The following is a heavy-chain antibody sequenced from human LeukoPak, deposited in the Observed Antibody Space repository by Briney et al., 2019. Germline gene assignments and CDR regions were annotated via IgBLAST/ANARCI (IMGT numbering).Heavy chain of an antibody. CDR2: IIPGGGGT. D-gene: IGHD3-10*01. CDR3: ARCSYGSGSYSLDY. CDR1: GYTFTGYY. Sequence: ASVKVSCKASGYTFTGYYIHWVRQAPGQGLEWMGRIIPGGGGTSYAQKFQGRVTMTRDTSTSTVYMELSSLRSEDTAVYYCARCSYGSGSYSLDYWGQGTLVTVSS. V-gene: IGHV1-46*01. J-gene: IGHJ4*02.